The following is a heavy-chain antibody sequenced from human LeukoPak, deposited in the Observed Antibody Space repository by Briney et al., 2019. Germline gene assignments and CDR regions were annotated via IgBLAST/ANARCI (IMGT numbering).Heavy chain of an antibody. J-gene: IGHJ6*04. Sequence: GGSLRLSCAVSGFTFSSYAMHWVRQAPGKGLEWVAVISYDGSNKYYADSVKGRFTISRDNSKNTLYLQMNSLGAEDTAVYYCARGFCSTTSCPGWAYYCGMDVWGKGTTVTVSS. CDR3: ARGFCSTTSCPGWAYYCGMDV. CDR2: ISYDGSNK. V-gene: IGHV3-30*04. D-gene: IGHD2-2*01. CDR1: GFTFSSYA.